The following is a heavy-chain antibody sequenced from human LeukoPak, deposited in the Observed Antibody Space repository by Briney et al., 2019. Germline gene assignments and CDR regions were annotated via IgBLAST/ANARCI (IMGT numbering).Heavy chain of an antibody. CDR2: MRYDGSNK. D-gene: IGHD2-15*01. CDR3: AKGHCSGGSCSNYFDY. Sequence: GGSLRLSCAASGFTFSSYGMHWVRQAPGKGLEWVAFMRYDGSNKYYADSVKGRFTISRDNSKNTLYLQMNSPRAEDTAVYYCAKGHCSGGSCSNYFDYWGQGTLVTVSS. J-gene: IGHJ4*02. V-gene: IGHV3-30*02. CDR1: GFTFSSYG.